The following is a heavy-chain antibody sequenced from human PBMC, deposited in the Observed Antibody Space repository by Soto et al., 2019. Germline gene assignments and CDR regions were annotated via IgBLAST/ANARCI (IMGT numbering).Heavy chain of an antibody. CDR2: ISYSGGST. CDR3: AKVPGGVNWGRNGFDN. D-gene: IGHD7-27*01. Sequence: GGSLRLSCAASGFAFSSYGMSWVRQAPGKGLEWVSAISYSGGSTYYADSVKGRFTISRDNSKNTLYLQMNSLRAEDTAVYYCAKVPGGVNWGRNGFDNWGQGTLVTVSS. V-gene: IGHV3-23*01. CDR1: GFAFSSYG. J-gene: IGHJ4*02.